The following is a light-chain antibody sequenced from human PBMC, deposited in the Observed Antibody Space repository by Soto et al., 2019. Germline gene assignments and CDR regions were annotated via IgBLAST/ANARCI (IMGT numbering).Light chain of an antibody. CDR1: QSISSY. J-gene: IGKJ2*01. CDR3: QQSYSTPYT. CDR2: AAS. Sequence: DIQMTQSPSSLSASVGDRVTITCRASQSISSYLNWYQQKPGKAPKLLIYAASSLQSGVPSRFSGSGSGTDFTLNICSLQPEDFATYYCQQSYSTPYTFGQGTKVDIK. V-gene: IGKV1-39*01.